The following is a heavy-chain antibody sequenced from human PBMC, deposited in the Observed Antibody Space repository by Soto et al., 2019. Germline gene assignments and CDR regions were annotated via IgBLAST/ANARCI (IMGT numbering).Heavy chain of an antibody. Sequence: QVQLQQWGAGLLKPSETLSLTCAVYGGSFSGYYWCWIRQPPGKRLEWLGEINHSGRTNYNPSLKRGVTISVDTAKNQFSLRLSSVTAADTAVYYGARAGVRGSYVGRRVTGGYFDYWGQGTLVTVSS. J-gene: IGHJ4*02. V-gene: IGHV4-34*01. CDR1: GGSFSGYY. CDR2: INHSGRT. CDR3: ARAGVRGSYVGRRVTGGYFDY. D-gene: IGHD1-26*01.